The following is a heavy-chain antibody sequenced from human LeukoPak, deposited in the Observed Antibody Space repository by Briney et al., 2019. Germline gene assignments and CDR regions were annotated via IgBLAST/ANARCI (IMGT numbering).Heavy chain of an antibody. CDR1: GYTFTGYY. J-gene: IGHJ5*02. D-gene: IGHD3-9*01. CDR2: INPNSGDT. Sequence: ASVKVSCKASGYTFTGYYMHWVRQAPGQGLEWMGWINPNSGDTNYAQKFQGWVTMTRDTSISTAYMELSRLRSDDTAVYYCARDVNDILTGYSYNWFDPWGQGTLVTVSS. CDR3: ARDVNDILTGYSYNWFDP. V-gene: IGHV1-2*04.